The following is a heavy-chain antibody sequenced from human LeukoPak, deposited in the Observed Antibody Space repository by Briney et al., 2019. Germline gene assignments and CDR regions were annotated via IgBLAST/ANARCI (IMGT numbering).Heavy chain of an antibody. J-gene: IGHJ4*02. CDR2: ISGSSGSP. V-gene: IGHV3-23*01. D-gene: IGHD5/OR15-5a*01. CDR3: AKVRTGRYIVSRAD. Sequence: GGSLRLSCAASGLTFSIYAMSWVPQAPGKGLEWVSGISGSSGSPYYADSVRGRLTISRDNSKNTLHLHMNSLSAGGPALYYCAKVRTGRYIVSRADWRQGTLDSVCS. CDR1: GLTFSIYA.